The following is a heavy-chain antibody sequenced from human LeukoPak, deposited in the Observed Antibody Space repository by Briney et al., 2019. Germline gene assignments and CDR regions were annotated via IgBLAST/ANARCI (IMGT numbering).Heavy chain of an antibody. CDR1: GVSITSYY. CDR3: ARGRNDYVWGSYRYDGDYYYYGMDV. Sequence: SETLSLTCSVSGVSITSYYWNWIRQSPGKGLEWLWNIHSRGTTNYNPSLKSRVTLSLDTSKSQFALKVTSVTAADTAVYYCARGRNDYVWGSYRYDGDYYYYGMDVWGQGTTVTVS. J-gene: IGHJ6*02. D-gene: IGHD3-16*02. CDR2: IHSRGTT. V-gene: IGHV4-59*13.